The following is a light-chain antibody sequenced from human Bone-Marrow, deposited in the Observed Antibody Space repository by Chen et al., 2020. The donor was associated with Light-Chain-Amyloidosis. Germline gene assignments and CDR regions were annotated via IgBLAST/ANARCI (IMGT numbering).Light chain of an antibody. CDR2: RDT. Sequence: SYDLTRPPSLSVSPGQTARITCSGDDLPTKYAYWYQQKPGQAPVLVINRDTERPSGISERFSGSSSGTTATLTISGVQAEDEADYHCQSADSSGTYEVIFGGGTKLTVL. V-gene: IGLV3-25*03. CDR3: QSADSSGTYEVI. J-gene: IGLJ2*01. CDR1: DLPTKY.